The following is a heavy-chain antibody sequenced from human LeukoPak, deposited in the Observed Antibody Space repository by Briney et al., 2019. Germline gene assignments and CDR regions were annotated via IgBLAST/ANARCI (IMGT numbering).Heavy chain of an antibody. CDR1: GFTFDDYA. D-gene: IGHD3-22*01. V-gene: IGHV3-53*01. Sequence: GGSLRLSCAASGFTFDDYAMHWVRQAPGKGLEWVSVIYSGGSTYYADSVKGRFTISRDNSKNTLYLQMNSLRAEDTAVYYCARGGSGYYGIDYWGQGTLVTVSS. CDR2: IYSGGST. J-gene: IGHJ4*02. CDR3: ARGGSGYYGIDY.